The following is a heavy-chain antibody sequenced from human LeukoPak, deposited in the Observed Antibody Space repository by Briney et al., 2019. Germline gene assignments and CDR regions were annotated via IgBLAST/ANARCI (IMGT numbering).Heavy chain of an antibody. CDR2: IYYSGST. V-gene: IGHV4-39*01. D-gene: IGHD6-13*01. Sequence: SETLSLTCTVSGGSISSSSYYWGWIRQPPGKGLEWIWCIYYSGSTNYNPSLKSRVTISVDTSKNKCSLKLSSVTAADTAVYYCARHGRYSRRWPDAFDIWGAGTMVTVSS. J-gene: IGHJ3*02. CDR1: GGSISSSSYY. CDR3: ARHGRYSRRWPDAFDI.